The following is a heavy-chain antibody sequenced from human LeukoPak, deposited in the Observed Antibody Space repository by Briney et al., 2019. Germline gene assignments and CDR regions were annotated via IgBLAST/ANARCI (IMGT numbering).Heavy chain of an antibody. CDR3: AREKSGSNAAFDY. J-gene: IGHJ4*02. Sequence: GGSLRLSCAASGFTFDDYAMHWVRQAPGKGLEWVPGISWNSGSIGYADSVKGRFTISRDNAKNSLYLQMNSLRAEDTAVYYCAREKSGSNAAFDYWGQGTLVTVSS. V-gene: IGHV3-9*01. CDR2: ISWNSGSI. D-gene: IGHD1-26*01. CDR1: GFTFDDYA.